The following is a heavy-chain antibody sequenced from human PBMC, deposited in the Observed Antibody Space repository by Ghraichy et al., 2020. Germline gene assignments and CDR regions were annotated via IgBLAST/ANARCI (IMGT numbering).Heavy chain of an antibody. Sequence: SRINSDVTSTSYADSVKGRFTISRDNSKNTLFLQMNSLRADDTAVYYCARTYYGSSYDYWGQGTLVTVSS. D-gene: IGHD3-10*01. J-gene: IGHJ4*02. CDR3: ARTYYGSSYDY. CDR2: INSDVTST. V-gene: IGHV3-74*01.